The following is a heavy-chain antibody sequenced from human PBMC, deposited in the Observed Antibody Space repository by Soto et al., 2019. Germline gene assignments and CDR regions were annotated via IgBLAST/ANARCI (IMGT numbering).Heavy chain of an antibody. CDR2: VGGT. J-gene: IGHJ4*02. V-gene: IGHV4-31*11. CDR1: GVSISGAYY. Sequence: SETLSLTCAVSGVSISGAYYWNWIRQHPGKGLEWMGYVGGTYYNPSLSGRLSTSADTSKNQFSLKLTSVTAADTAIYYCAGGASGYDTSGRPSFFFIYWGQGALVTVSS. CDR3: AGGASGYDTSGRPSFFFIY. D-gene: IGHD3-22*01.